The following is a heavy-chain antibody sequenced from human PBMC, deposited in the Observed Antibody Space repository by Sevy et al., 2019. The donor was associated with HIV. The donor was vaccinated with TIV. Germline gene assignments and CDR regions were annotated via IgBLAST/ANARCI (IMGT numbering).Heavy chain of an antibody. D-gene: IGHD3-22*01. J-gene: IGHJ3*02. CDR1: GFTFSSYS. CDR3: ARDGQVVITSDAFDI. V-gene: IGHV3-21*01. Sequence: GGSLRLSCAASGFTFSSYSMNWVRQAPGKGLEWVSSISSSSSYIYYAGSVKGRFTISRDNAKNSLYLQMNSLRAEDTAVYYCARDGQVVITSDAFDIWGQGTMVTVSS. CDR2: ISSSSSYI.